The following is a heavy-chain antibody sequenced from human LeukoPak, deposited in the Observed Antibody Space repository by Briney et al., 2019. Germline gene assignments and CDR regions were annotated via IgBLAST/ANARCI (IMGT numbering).Heavy chain of an antibody. Sequence: PGGSLRLSCAASGFTFSSYWMSWVRQAPGKGLEWVANIKQDGSEKYYVDSVKGRFTISRDNAKNSLYLQMNSLRAEDTAVYYCARAPGYSSGYFDYWGQGTLVTVSS. J-gene: IGHJ4*02. CDR3: ARAPGYSSGYFDY. CDR1: GFTFSSYW. CDR2: IKQDGSEK. D-gene: IGHD6-19*01. V-gene: IGHV3-7*01.